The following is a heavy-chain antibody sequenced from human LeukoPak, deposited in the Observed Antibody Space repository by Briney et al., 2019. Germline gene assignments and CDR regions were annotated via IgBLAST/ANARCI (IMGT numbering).Heavy chain of an antibody. D-gene: IGHD6-6*01. CDR1: GYTFTGYY. Sequence: ASVKVSCKASGYTFTGYYMHWVRQAPGQGLEWMGWINPNSGGTNYAQKLQGRVTMTTDTSTSTAYMELRSLRSDDTAVYYCARDMARAYSSSSGRDYWGQGTLVTVSS. CDR3: ARDMARAYSSSSGRDY. V-gene: IGHV1-2*02. J-gene: IGHJ4*02. CDR2: INPNSGGT.